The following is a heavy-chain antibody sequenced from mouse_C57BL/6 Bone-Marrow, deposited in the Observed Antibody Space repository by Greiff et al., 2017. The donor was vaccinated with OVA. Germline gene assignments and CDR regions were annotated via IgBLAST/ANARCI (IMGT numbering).Heavy chain of an antibody. CDR2: IYPSDSET. CDR3: ARGKYFDV. CDR1: GYTFTSYW. V-gene: IGHV1-61*01. J-gene: IGHJ1*03. Sequence: VQLQQPGAELVRPGSSVKLSCKASGYTFTSYWMDWVKQRPGQGLERIGNIYPSDSETHYNQKFKDKATLTVDKSSSTAYMQLSSLTSEDSAVYYCARGKYFDVWGTGTTVTVSS.